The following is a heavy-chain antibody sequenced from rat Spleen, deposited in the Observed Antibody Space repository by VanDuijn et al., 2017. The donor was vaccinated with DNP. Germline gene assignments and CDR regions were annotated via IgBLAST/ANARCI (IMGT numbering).Heavy chain of an antibody. CDR1: GFTFSDYN. CDR3: ATHNYGSYVLDY. CDR2: IIYDGSRT. Sequence: EVQLVESGGGLVQPGRSLKLSCAASGFTFSDYNMAWVRQAPKKGLEWVATIIYDGSRTYYRDSVKGRFTISRDNAKSTLYLQMDSLRSEDTATYYCATHNYGSYVLDYWGQGTLVTVSS. J-gene: IGHJ3*01. D-gene: IGHD1-3*01. V-gene: IGHV5S10*01.